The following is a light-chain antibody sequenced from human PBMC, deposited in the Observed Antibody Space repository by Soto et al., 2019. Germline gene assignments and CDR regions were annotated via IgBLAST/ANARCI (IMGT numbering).Light chain of an antibody. CDR1: TSDIGADNY. J-gene: IGLJ2*01. CDR2: EVS. CDR3: SSYTSSTTLDVV. Sequence: QSALTQPASVSGSPGQSITISCTGTTSDIGADNYVAWYQQHPGRAPKLMLYEVSIRPSGVSNRFSGSKSGNTASLSISGLQAEDEADYYCSSYTSSTTLDVVFGGGTQLTVL. V-gene: IGLV2-14*01.